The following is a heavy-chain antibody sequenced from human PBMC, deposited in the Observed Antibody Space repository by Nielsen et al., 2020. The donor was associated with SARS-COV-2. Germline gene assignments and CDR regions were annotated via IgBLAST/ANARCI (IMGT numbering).Heavy chain of an antibody. CDR2: ISATGNFI. J-gene: IGHJ5*02. CDR1: GFTLTSYS. Sequence: GESLKISCAVSGFTLTSYSMNWVRQAPGKGLEWVSSISATGNFIFYADSVRGRFTISRDSAKTSLSLQMNSLRAEDTAVYYCARGSNYGYNWFDPWGQGTLVTVSS. CDR3: ARGSNYGYNWFDP. D-gene: IGHD3-10*01. V-gene: IGHV3-21*01.